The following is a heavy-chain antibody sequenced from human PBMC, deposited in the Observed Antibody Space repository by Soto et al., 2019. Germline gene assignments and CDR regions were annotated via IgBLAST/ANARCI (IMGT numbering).Heavy chain of an antibody. V-gene: IGHV3-23*01. D-gene: IGHD2-15*01. Sequence: PGGSLRLSCAASGFTFSNYAMNWVRPAPGKGLEWVSGISGSGADTYYADSVKGRFTISRDNSKHTLFLQMNTLRAEDTALYYCAKHLVGNFDHICFDYWGQGALVTVSS. CDR1: GFTFSNYA. CDR2: ISGSGADT. J-gene: IGHJ4*02. CDR3: AKHLVGNFDHICFDY.